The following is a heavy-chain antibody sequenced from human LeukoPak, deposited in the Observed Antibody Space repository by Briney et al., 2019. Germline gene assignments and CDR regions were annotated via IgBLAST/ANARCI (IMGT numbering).Heavy chain of an antibody. CDR1: GYTFTSYY. CDR3: ARDFYGGKGAFDI. J-gene: IGHJ3*02. V-gene: IGHV1-46*01. D-gene: IGHD4-23*01. Sequence: ASVKVSCKASGYTFTSYYMHWVRQAPGQGLEWMGIINPSGGSTSYAQKFQGRVTMTRDTSMSTVYMELSSLRSEDTAVYYCARDFYGGKGAFDIWGQGTMVTVSS. CDR2: INPSGGST.